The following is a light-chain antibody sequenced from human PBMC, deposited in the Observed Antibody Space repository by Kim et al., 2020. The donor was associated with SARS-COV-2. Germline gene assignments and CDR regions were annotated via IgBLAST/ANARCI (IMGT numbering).Light chain of an antibody. J-gene: IGLJ3*02. CDR2: KDS. Sequence: SYELTQPSSVSVSPGQTARITCSGDVLAKKYARWFQQKPGQAPVLVIYKDSERPSGIPERFSGSSSGTTVTLTISGAQVEDEAEYYCYSAADNNRGVFGGGTQLTVL. V-gene: IGLV3-27*01. CDR1: VLAKKY. CDR3: YSAADNNRGV.